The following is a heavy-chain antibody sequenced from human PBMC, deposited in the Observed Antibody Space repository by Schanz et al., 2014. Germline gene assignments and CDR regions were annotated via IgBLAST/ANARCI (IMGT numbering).Heavy chain of an antibody. CDR1: GFTFSNYA. CDR2: ISGSGGST. J-gene: IGHJ4*02. V-gene: IGHV3-23*04. CDR3: AKDPSHGDYDYYFDY. Sequence: EGQLAESGGGLVQPGGSLRLSCAASGFTFSNYAMTWVRQAPGKGLEWVSAISGSGGSTYYADSVKGRFTISRDNSKNTLYLQMNSLRAEDTAVYYCAKDPSHGDYDYYFDYWGQGTLVTVSS. D-gene: IGHD3-22*01.